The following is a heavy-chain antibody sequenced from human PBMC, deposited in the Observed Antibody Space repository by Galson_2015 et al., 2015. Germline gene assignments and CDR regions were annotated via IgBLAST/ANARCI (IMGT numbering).Heavy chain of an antibody. CDR2: FDPEDGET. V-gene: IGHV1-24*01. Sequence: SVKVSCKVSGCTLTELSMHWVRQAPGKGLEWMGGFDPEDGETIYAQKFQGRVTMTEDTSTDTAYMELSSLRSGDTAVYYCATGIGVVVVITPNAFDIWGQGTMVTVSS. CDR3: ATGIGVVVVITPNAFDI. D-gene: IGHD3-22*01. CDR1: GCTLTELS. J-gene: IGHJ3*02.